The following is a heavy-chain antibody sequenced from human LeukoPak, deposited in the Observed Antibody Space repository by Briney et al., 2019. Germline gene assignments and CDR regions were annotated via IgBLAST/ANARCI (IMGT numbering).Heavy chain of an antibody. Sequence: SETLSLTCAVYGGSFSGYYWSWIRQPPGMGLEWIGEINHSGSTNYNPSLKSRVTISVDTSKNQCSLKLSSVTAADTAVYYCARGKSDCSSTSCYLVPPRVRAFDIWGQGTMVTVPS. CDR2: INHSGST. CDR1: GGSFSGYY. D-gene: IGHD2-2*01. CDR3: ARGKSDCSSTSCYLVPPRVRAFDI. V-gene: IGHV4-34*01. J-gene: IGHJ3*02.